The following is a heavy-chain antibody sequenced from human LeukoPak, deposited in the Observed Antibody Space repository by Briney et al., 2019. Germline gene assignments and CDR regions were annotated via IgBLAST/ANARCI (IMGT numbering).Heavy chain of an antibody. CDR2: IYYRGNT. V-gene: IGHV4-59*08. J-gene: IGHJ4*02. CDR1: GGSISTYY. D-gene: IGHD5-12*01. Sequence: SETLSLACTVSGGSISTYYWSWIRQPPGKGLEWIGYIYYRGNTNYNPSLQSRVSISVDTSKNQFSLKLTSVTAADTAVYYCARHSGYERDWGQGTLVTVSS. CDR3: ARHSGYERD.